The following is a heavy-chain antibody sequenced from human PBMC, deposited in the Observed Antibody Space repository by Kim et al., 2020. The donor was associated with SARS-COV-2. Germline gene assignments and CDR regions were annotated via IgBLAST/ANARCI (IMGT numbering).Heavy chain of an antibody. Sequence: GGSLRLSCAASGFTFSSYEMNWVRQAPGKGLEWVSYISSSGSTIYYADSVKGRFTISRDNAKNSLYLQMNSLRAEDTAVYYCARCSFFGVVYYYYGMDVWGQGTTVTVSS. D-gene: IGHD3-3*01. V-gene: IGHV3-48*03. CDR2: ISSSGSTI. CDR1: GFTFSSYE. CDR3: ARCSFFGVVYYYYGMDV. J-gene: IGHJ6*02.